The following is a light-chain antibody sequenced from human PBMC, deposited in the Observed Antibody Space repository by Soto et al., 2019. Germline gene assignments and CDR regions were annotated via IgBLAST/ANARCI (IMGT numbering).Light chain of an antibody. J-gene: IGKJ4*01. CDR2: GAS. CDR3: QHYGSSPRT. Sequence: EIVLTQSPGTLSLSPGERATLSCRASQTVSSSHLAWYQQKPGQAPNLLIYGASSRATGIPDRFSGSGSGTDFTLTISRVEPEDFAVYYCQHYGSSPRTFGGGTKVEIK. V-gene: IGKV3-20*01. CDR1: QTVSSSH.